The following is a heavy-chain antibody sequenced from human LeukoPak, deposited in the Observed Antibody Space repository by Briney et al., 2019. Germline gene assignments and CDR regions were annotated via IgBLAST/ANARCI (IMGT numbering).Heavy chain of an antibody. CDR1: GFSFSSYW. Sequence: GGPLRLSCAASGFSFSSYWMHWVRQAPGKGLVWVSRINSDGSSTGSADSVEGRFTISRDNSKNTLYLQMNSLRAEDTAVYYCARGEGSEIGDYWGQGTLVTVSS. D-gene: IGHD3-10*01. CDR3: ARGEGSEIGDY. V-gene: IGHV3-74*01. J-gene: IGHJ4*02. CDR2: INSDGSST.